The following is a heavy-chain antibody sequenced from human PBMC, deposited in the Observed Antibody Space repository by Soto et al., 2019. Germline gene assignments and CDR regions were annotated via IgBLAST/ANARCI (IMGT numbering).Heavy chain of an antibody. CDR2: INHSGST. J-gene: IGHJ6*03. CDR3: ARGPKRAGYEDYMDV. Sequence: PSETLSLTCAVYGGSFSGYYWSWIRQPPGKGLEWIGEINHSGSTNYNPSLKSRVTISVDTSKNQFSLKLSSVTAADTAVYYCARGPKRAGYEDYMDVWGKGTTVTVSS. CDR1: GGSFSGYY. V-gene: IGHV4-34*01. D-gene: IGHD5-12*01.